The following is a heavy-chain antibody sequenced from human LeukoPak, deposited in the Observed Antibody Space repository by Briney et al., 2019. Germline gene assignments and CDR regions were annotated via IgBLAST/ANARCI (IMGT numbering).Heavy chain of an antibody. J-gene: IGHJ4*02. Sequence: GGSLRLSCAASGFTFSSYAMSWVREAPGKGLEWVSGISGSGGSTDYADSVKGRFTISRDNSKNTLYLQMNSLRAEDTAVYYCAKDGVAVAGIYFDYWGQGTLVTVSS. D-gene: IGHD6-19*01. CDR2: ISGSGGST. CDR3: AKDGVAVAGIYFDY. CDR1: GFTFSSYA. V-gene: IGHV3-23*01.